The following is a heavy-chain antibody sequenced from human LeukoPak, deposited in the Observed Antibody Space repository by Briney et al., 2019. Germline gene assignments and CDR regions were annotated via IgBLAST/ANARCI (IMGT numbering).Heavy chain of an antibody. CDR2: INPNSGGT. CDR3: ARAPLGPYYDISALGY. J-gene: IGHJ4*02. D-gene: IGHD3-22*01. V-gene: IGHV1-2*02. Sequence: ASLKVSCKASGYTFSGYYLHWVRQAPGQGLEWMGWINPNSGGTNSAQKLQGRVTMTTDTSTNTAYMELRSLRSDDTAGYYCARAPLGPYYDISALGYWGQGTLVTVSS. CDR1: GYTFSGYY.